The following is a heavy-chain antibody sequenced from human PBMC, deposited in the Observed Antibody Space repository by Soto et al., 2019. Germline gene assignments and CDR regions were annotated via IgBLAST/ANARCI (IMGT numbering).Heavy chain of an antibody. CDR3: VLFRAAAATRGEWVY. CDR1: GFTFSGSA. J-gene: IGHJ4*02. V-gene: IGHV3-73*01. Sequence: GGSLRLSCAASGFTFSGSAMHWVRQASGKGLEWVGRIRSKANSYATAYAASVKGRFTISRDDSKNTAYLQMNSLKTEDTAVYYCVLFRAAAATRGEWVYWGQGTLVTVSS. CDR2: IRSKANSYAT. D-gene: IGHD6-13*01.